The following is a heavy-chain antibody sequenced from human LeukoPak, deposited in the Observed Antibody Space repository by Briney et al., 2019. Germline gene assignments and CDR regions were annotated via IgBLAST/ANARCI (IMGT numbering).Heavy chain of an antibody. D-gene: IGHD2-2*02. CDR1: GYSISSGYY. CDR3: ARLERYCSSTSCYIKNWFDP. J-gene: IGHJ5*02. CDR2: IYHSGST. V-gene: IGHV4-38-2*02. Sequence: SETLSLTCTVSGYSISSGYYWGWIRQPPGKGLEWTGSIYHSGSTYYNPSLKSRVTISVDTSKNQFSLKLSSVTAADTAVYYCARLERYCSSTSCYIKNWFDPWGQGTLVTVSS.